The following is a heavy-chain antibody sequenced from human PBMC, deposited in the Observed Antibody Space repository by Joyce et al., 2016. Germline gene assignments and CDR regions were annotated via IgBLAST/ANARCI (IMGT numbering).Heavy chain of an antibody. D-gene: IGHD2-2*01. Sequence: EVQLVQSGAEVKKHGESLRISCKGSGYSFTSYWISWVRQMPGKGLEWMGMIDPSDSYHNYSPSFQGHVTISADKSISTAYRQWSSLKASDTAMYYCARQSRQLRSFDYWGQGTLVTVSS. J-gene: IGHJ4*02. CDR1: GYSFTSYW. CDR2: IDPSDSYH. V-gene: IGHV5-10-1*03. CDR3: ARQSRQLRSFDY.